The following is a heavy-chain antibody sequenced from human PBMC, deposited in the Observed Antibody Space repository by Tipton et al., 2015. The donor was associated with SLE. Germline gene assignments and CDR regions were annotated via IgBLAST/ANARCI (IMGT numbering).Heavy chain of an antibody. CDR2: IRYDGSNK. CDR1: GFTFSSYG. Sequence: SLRLSCAASGFTFSSYGMHWVRQAPGKGLEWAAFIRYDGSNKYYADSVKGRFTISRDNSKNTLYLQMNSLRAEDTAVYYCAKDSWHYGDYVNWFDPWGQGTLVTVSS. CDR3: AKDSWHYGDYVNWFDP. V-gene: IGHV3-30*02. D-gene: IGHD4-17*01. J-gene: IGHJ5*02.